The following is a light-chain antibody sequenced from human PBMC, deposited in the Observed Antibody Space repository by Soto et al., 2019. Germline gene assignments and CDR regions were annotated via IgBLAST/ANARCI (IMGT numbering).Light chain of an antibody. V-gene: IGKV1-6*01. J-gene: IGKJ2*01. CDR1: QGIRND. CDR3: LQDYNYPRT. Sequence: AIQMTQSPSSLSASVGDRVTITCRASQGIRNDLGWYQQRPGKAPKLLIYAAYSLQNGVPSRFSGSGSGTDFTLTISSLQPEDFATYYCLQDYNYPRTFGQGTKVDIK. CDR2: AAY.